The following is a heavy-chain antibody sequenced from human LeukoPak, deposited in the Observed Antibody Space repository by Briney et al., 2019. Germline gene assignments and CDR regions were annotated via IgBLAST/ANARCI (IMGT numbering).Heavy chain of an antibody. D-gene: IGHD3-3*01. J-gene: IGHJ4*02. CDR2: ISWNSGSI. CDR1: GFTFDDYA. V-gene: IGHV3-9*01. Sequence: GGSLRLSCAASGFTFDDYAMHWVRQAPGKGLEWVSGISWNSGSIGYEDSVKGRLTISRDNAKNSLYLQMNSLRAEDTALYYCAKDRSSGTFDYWGQGTLVTVSS. CDR3: AKDRSSGTFDY.